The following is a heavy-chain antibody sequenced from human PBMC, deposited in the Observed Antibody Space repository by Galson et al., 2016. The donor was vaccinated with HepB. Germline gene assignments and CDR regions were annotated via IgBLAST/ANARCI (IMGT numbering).Heavy chain of an antibody. CDR3: ARDRDDVWTVFNCFDI. J-gene: IGHJ3*02. Sequence: SLRLSCAASGFIFSSYNMNWVRQTPGKGLEWVSSISSSGSYINYADSLQGRFTISRDNAKNSMYLQMNSLRAEDTGVYYCARDRDDVWTVFNCFDIWGQGTTVTVCS. CDR1: GFIFSSYN. D-gene: IGHD3-3*01. V-gene: IGHV3-21*06. CDR2: ISSSGSYI.